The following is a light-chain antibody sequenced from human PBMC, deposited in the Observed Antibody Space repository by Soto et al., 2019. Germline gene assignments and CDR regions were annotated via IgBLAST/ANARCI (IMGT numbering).Light chain of an antibody. J-gene: IGLJ2*01. CDR1: SSDVGTYNY. Sequence: QSALTQPASVSGSPGQSITISCIGTSSDVGTYNYVSWYQQHPGKAPKLMIYEVSNRPSGVSNRFSGSKSGNTASLTISGLQAEDEADYYCSSYTGSSSVVFGGGTKVTVL. CDR2: EVS. CDR3: SSYTGSSSVV. V-gene: IGLV2-14*01.